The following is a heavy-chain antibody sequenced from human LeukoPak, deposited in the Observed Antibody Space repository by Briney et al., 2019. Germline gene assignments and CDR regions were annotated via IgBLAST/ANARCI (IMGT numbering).Heavy chain of an antibody. D-gene: IGHD5-12*01. CDR2: MNPNSGNT. V-gene: IGHV1-8*03. CDR1: GYTFTSYD. CDR3: ARVNSGYYYYYYYYMDV. J-gene: IGHJ6*03. Sequence: GASVKVSCKASGYTFTSYDINWVRQATGQGLEWMGWMNPNSGNTGYAQKFQGRVTITRNTSISTAYMELSSLRSEDTAVYYCARVNSGYYYYYYYYMDVWGKGTTVTVSS.